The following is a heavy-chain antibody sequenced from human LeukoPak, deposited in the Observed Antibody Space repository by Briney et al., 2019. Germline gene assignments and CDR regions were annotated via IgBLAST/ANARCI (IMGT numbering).Heavy chain of an antibody. CDR1: GDSISPYY. D-gene: IGHD2-8*01. CDR3: AQNGQSGFSFDP. J-gene: IGHJ5*02. V-gene: IGHV4-59*12. Sequence: SETLSLTCTVSGDSISPYYWSWIRQPPGKGLEWIGYIYYSGSTKYNPSLKSRVTISADTSKNQFSLKLSSVTAAVTAVYYCAQNGQSGFSFDPWGQGTLVTVSS. CDR2: IYYSGST.